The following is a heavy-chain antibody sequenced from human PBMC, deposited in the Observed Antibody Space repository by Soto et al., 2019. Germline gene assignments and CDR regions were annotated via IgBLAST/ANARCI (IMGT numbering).Heavy chain of an antibody. V-gene: IGHV1-69*06. D-gene: IGHD3-10*01. CDR2: IIPIFGTA. CDR1: GGTFSSYA. Sequence: SVKVSCKASGGTFSSYAISWVRQAPGQGLEWMGGIIPIFGTANYAQKFQGRVTITADKSTSTAYMELSSLRSKDTAVYYCARQDGSGSYYRDYYYYYGMDVWGQGTTVTVSS. J-gene: IGHJ6*02. CDR3: ARQDGSGSYYRDYYYYYGMDV.